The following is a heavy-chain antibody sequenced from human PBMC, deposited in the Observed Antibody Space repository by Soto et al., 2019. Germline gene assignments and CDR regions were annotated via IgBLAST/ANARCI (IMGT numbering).Heavy chain of an antibody. J-gene: IGHJ4*02. Sequence: GGSLRLSCAASGFTFSSYSMNWVRQAPGKGLEWVSSISGSSSYTYYADSAKGRFTISRDNAKNTLYLQMNSLRAEDTAVYYCAKGARVVVTALHYWGQGTLVTVAS. CDR1: GFTFSSYS. CDR2: ISGSSSYT. D-gene: IGHD2-21*02. V-gene: IGHV3-21*04. CDR3: AKGARVVVTALHY.